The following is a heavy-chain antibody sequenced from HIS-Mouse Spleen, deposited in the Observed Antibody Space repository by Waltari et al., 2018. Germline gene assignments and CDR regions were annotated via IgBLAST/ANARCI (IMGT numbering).Heavy chain of an antibody. CDR2: ISYDGSNK. V-gene: IGHV3-30*18. D-gene: IGHD6-19*01. Sequence: QVQLVESGGGVVQPGRSVSLACAASGFTFSRFGLPGVRQGPGKGLEWVAVISYDGSNKYYADSVKGRFTISRDNSKNTLYLQMNSLRAEDTAVYYCAKASSGWLDYWGQGTLVTVSS. J-gene: IGHJ4*02. CDR1: GFTFSRFG. CDR3: AKASSGWLDY.